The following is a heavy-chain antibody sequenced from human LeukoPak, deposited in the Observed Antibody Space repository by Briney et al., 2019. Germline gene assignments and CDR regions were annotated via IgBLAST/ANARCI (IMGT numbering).Heavy chain of an antibody. CDR2: FYSSVST. Sequence: SETLSLTCIVSGGSISSYYWNWIRPSAGKGLELIGRFYSSVSTDYNPSLKRRVTMSVDTSKNQFSLKLSSVTAADTAVYYCARGTYCGSDCHSFEYWGQGTLVTVSS. CDR3: ARGTYCGSDCHSFEY. J-gene: IGHJ4*02. D-gene: IGHD2-21*01. CDR1: GGSISSYY. V-gene: IGHV4-4*07.